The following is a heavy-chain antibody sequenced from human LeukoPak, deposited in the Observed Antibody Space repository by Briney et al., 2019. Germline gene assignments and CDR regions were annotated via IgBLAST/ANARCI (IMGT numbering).Heavy chain of an antibody. CDR2: ISGSGGGT. CDR1: GFTFSSYV. V-gene: IGHV3-23*01. J-gene: IGHJ6*03. D-gene: IGHD3-22*01. Sequence: GGSLRLSCAASGFTFSSYVMSWVRQAPGKGLEWVSGISGSGGGTYYADSVKGRFTISRDNSKHTLYLQMNTLRAEDTAIYYCAKVEGSSANYYYYMDVWGKGTTVTVSS. CDR3: AKVEGSSANYYYYMDV.